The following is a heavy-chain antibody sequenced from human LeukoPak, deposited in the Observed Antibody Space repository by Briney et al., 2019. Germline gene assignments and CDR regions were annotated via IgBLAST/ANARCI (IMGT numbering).Heavy chain of an antibody. CDR2: MNPNSGNT. Sequence: ASVKVSRKASGYTFTSYDINWVRQATGQGLEWMGWMNPNSGNTGYAQKFQGRVTMTRNTSISTAYMELSSLRSEDTAVYYCARGSELRYFDWYPALYMDVWGKGTTVTISS. V-gene: IGHV1-8*01. D-gene: IGHD3-9*01. J-gene: IGHJ6*03. CDR1: GYTFTSYD. CDR3: ARGSELRYFDWYPALYMDV.